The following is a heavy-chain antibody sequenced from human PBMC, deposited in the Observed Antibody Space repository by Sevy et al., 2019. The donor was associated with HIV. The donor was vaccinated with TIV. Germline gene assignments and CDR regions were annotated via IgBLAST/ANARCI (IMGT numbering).Heavy chain of an antibody. Sequence: GGSLRLSCAASGFTFSYYNMNWVRQAPGKGLEWVSSISSGSSYVYHADSVKGRFTISRDNAKNSLYLQMNSLRTEDMAVFYCASPLHYYDSPSAYWGQGTQVTVSS. J-gene: IGHJ4*02. CDR1: GFTFSYYN. D-gene: IGHD3-22*01. CDR2: ISSGSSYV. CDR3: ASPLHYYDSPSAY. V-gene: IGHV3-21*01.